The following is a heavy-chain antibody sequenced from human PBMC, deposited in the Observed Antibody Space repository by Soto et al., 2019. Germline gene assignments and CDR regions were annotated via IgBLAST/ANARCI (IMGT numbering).Heavy chain of an antibody. D-gene: IGHD3-22*01. CDR1: GGSISSGGYY. CDR3: ARVSRSGDYYDSSGYYYPPHNWFDP. J-gene: IGHJ5*02. V-gene: IGHV4-31*03. Sequence: QVQLQESGPGLVKPSQTLSLTCTVSGGSISSGGYYWSWIRQHPGKGLEWIGYIYYSGSTYYNPSFKSRVTISVDTSKNQFSLKLSSVTAADTAVYYCARVSRSGDYYDSSGYYYPPHNWFDPWGQGTLVTVSS. CDR2: IYYSGST.